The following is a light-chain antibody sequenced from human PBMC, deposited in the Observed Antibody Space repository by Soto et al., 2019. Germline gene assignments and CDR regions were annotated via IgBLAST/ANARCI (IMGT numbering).Light chain of an antibody. CDR1: QGINNC. CDR2: DAS. V-gene: IGKV1-12*01. Sequence: DIQMTQSPSSVSASVGDRITITCRASQGINNCLAWYQQKPGQAPKLLIYDASYLQSGVPSRFSGSGSGTDFTLTISSLQSEDVATYFCQHGITFPLTFGGGTKVEIK. J-gene: IGKJ4*01. CDR3: QHGITFPLT.